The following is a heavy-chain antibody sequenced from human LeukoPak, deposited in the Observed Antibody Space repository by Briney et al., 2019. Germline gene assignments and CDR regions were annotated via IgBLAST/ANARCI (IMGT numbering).Heavy chain of an antibody. CDR1: GGSIKNYY. J-gene: IGHJ4*02. CDR3: ARESADYVRGSFSDS. V-gene: IGHV4-59*12. Sequence: SETLYVTCTVSGGSIKNYYWSWIRQPPGQGLEWIAYINDNGHSGYNPSLESRVTISVDTSKNHFSLRLRSVTAADSAVYYCARESADYVRGSFSDSWGQGILVTVSS. D-gene: IGHD3-16*01. CDR2: INDNGHS.